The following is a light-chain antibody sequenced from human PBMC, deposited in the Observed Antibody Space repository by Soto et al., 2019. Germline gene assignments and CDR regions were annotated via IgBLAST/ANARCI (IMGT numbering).Light chain of an antibody. CDR1: QSISSW. CDR3: LQHNNFPT. V-gene: IGKV1-5*03. J-gene: IGKJ1*01. Sequence: DIQMTQSPSTLSASVGDRVTITCRASQSISSWLAWYQQKPGKAPKLLIYKASSLESGVPSRFSGSGSGTEFTLTISSLQPEDFATYYCLQHNNFPTFGQGTKVEIK. CDR2: KAS.